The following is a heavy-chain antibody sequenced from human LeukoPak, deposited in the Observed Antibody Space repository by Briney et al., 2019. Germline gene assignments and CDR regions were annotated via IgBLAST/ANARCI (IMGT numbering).Heavy chain of an antibody. D-gene: IGHD3-22*01. J-gene: IGHJ6*03. CDR3: ARDVEEDSGGYYLYYYYYMDV. V-gene: IGHV4-39*07. Sequence: PSETLSLTCTVSGGSISSSSYYWGWIRQPPGKGLEWIGSIYYSGSTYYNPSLKSRVTMSVDTSKNQFSLKLSSVTAADTAVYYCARDVEEDSGGYYLYYYYYMDVWGKGTTVTVSS. CDR1: GGSISSSSYY. CDR2: IYYSGST.